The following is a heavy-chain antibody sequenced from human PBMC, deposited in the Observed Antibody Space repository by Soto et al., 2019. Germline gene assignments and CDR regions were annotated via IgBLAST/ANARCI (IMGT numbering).Heavy chain of an antibody. J-gene: IGHJ6*02. CDR1: GGSISSSSYY. V-gene: IGHV4-39*01. D-gene: IGHD6-6*01. CDR3: ATLAARLYYGMDV. Sequence: QLQLQESGPGLVKPSETLSLTCTVSGGSISSSSYYWGWIRQPPGKGLEWIGSIYYSGSTYYNPSLKSRVTISVDTSKNQFSLKLSSVTAADTAVYYCATLAARLYYGMDVWGQGTTVTVSS. CDR2: IYYSGST.